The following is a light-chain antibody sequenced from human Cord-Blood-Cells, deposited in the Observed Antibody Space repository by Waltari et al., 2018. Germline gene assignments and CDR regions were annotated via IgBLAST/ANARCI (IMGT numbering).Light chain of an antibody. CDR2: DAS. Sequence: AIQLTRSPPSLSASVGDRVTITCRASPGISSALAWYQQKPGKAPKLLIYDASSLESGVPSRFSGSGSGTDFTLTISSLQPEDFATYYCQQFNSYPRAFGPGTKVDIK. CDR1: PGISSA. CDR3: QQFNSYPRA. V-gene: IGKV1-13*02. J-gene: IGKJ3*01.